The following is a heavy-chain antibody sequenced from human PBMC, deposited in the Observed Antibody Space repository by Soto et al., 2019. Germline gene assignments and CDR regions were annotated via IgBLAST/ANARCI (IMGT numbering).Heavy chain of an antibody. J-gene: IGHJ4*02. CDR1: GYSFTSYW. Sequence: KVSCKGSGYSFTSYWIGWVRQMPGKGLEWMGIIYPGDSDTRYSPSFQGQVTISADKSISTAYLQWSSLKASDTAMYYCASYCGGDCYPIPYWGQGTLVTVSS. V-gene: IGHV5-51*01. D-gene: IGHD2-21*01. CDR3: ASYCGGDCYPIPY. CDR2: IYPGDSDT.